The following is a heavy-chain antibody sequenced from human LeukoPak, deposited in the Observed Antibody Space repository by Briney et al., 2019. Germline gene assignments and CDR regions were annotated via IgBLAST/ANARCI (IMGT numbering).Heavy chain of an antibody. D-gene: IGHD1-1*01. CDR2: IIPIFGTA. Sequence: SVKVSCKASGGTFSSYAISWVRQAPGQGLEWMGGIIPIFGTANYAQKFQGRVTITADESTSTAYMELSSPRSEDTAVYYCARLASGNNWNDQMTFDYWGQGTLVTVSS. CDR1: GGTFSSYA. CDR3: ARLASGNNWNDQMTFDY. V-gene: IGHV1-69*01. J-gene: IGHJ4*02.